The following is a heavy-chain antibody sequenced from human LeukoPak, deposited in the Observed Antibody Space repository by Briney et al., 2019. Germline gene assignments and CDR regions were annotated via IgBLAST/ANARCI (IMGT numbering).Heavy chain of an antibody. D-gene: IGHD3-22*01. CDR1: GGSFSGYY. Sequence: SETLSLTCAVYGGSFSGYYWSWIRQPPGKGLEWIGEINHSGSTSYNPSLKSRVTISVDTSKNQFSLKLSSVTAADTAVYYCASLRVAYYYDSSAIDYWGQGTLVTVSS. J-gene: IGHJ4*02. CDR2: INHSGST. CDR3: ASLRVAYYYDSSAIDY. V-gene: IGHV4-34*01.